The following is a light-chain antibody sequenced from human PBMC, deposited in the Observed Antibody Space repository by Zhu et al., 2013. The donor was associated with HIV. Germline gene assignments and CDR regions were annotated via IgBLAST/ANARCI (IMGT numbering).Light chain of an antibody. CDR1: QGISSY. CDR2: AAS. J-gene: IGKJ5*01. Sequence: DIQLTQSPSFLSASVGDRVTITCRASQGISSYLAWYQQKPGKAPKLLIYAASTLQSGVPSRFSGSRSGTEFTLTISSLQPEDFAVYYCQQYGSSPITFGQGTRLEIK. CDR3: QQYGSSPIT. V-gene: IGKV1-9*01.